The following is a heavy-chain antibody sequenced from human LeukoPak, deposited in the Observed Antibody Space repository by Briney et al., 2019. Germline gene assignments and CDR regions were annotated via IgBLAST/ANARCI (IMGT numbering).Heavy chain of an antibody. Sequence: GGSLRLSCAASGFRFSDYAMHWVRQAPGKGPQWLADISYDGAHKYYADSVKGRFVISRDNSNNTLYLQMNSLTTDDTAVYYCAKHDSGGVWGGRFDPWGQGTLVTVSS. D-gene: IGHD3-16*01. CDR2: ISYDGAHK. V-gene: IGHV3-30-3*02. CDR3: AKHDSGGVWGGRFDP. J-gene: IGHJ5*02. CDR1: GFRFSDYA.